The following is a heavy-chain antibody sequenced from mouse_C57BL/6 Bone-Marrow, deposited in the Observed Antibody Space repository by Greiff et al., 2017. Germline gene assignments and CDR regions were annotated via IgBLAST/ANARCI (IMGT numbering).Heavy chain of an antibody. V-gene: IGHV14-4*01. CDR1: GFNIKDDY. CDR2: IDPENGDT. CDR3: THPGYCDV. J-gene: IGHJ1*03. Sequence: VQLQQSGAELVRPGASVKLSCTASGFNIKDDYMHWVKQRPEQGLEWIGWIDPENGDTEYASKFQGKATITADTSSNTAYLQLSSLTSEDTAVYYCTHPGYCDVWGTGTTVTVSS.